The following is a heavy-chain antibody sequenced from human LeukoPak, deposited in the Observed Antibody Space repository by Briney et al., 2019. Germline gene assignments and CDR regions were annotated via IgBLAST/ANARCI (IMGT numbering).Heavy chain of an antibody. CDR2: ISYDGSNK. CDR3: ARGSLYDFWSGYYPAEYFQH. D-gene: IGHD3-3*01. Sequence: GGSLRLSCAASGFTFSSYAMHWVRQAPGKGLEWVAVISYDGSNKYYADSVKGRFTISRDNSKNTLYLQMNSLRAEDTAVYYCARGSLYDFWSGYYPAEYFQHWGQGTLVTVSS. J-gene: IGHJ1*01. V-gene: IGHV3-30-3*01. CDR1: GFTFSSYA.